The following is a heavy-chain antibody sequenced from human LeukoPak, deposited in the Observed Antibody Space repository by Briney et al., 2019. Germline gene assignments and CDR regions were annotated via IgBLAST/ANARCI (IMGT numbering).Heavy chain of an antibody. Sequence: GASVKVSCKASGYTFTSYAMHWVRQAPGQRLEWMGWINAGNGNTKYSQKFQGRVTITRDTSASTAYMELSSLRSEDTAVYYCARDSRGSSGCHKYHYWGQGTLVTVSS. V-gene: IGHV1-3*01. J-gene: IGHJ4*02. D-gene: IGHD6-19*01. CDR1: GYTFTSYA. CDR3: ARDSRGSSGCHKYHY. CDR2: INAGNGNT.